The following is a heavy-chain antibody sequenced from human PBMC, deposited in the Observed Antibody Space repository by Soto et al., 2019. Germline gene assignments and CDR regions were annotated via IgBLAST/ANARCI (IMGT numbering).Heavy chain of an antibody. CDR1: GYTFTSYA. D-gene: IGHD2-15*01. CDR3: ARQRFCSGGSCYYYYGMDV. Sequence: AASVKVSCKASGYTFTSYAMHWVRQAPGQRLEWMGWINAGNGNTKYSQKFQGRVTITRDTSASTAYMELSSLRSEDTAVYYCARQRFCSGGSCYYYYGMDVWGQGTTVTVSS. CDR2: INAGNGNT. J-gene: IGHJ6*02. V-gene: IGHV1-3*01.